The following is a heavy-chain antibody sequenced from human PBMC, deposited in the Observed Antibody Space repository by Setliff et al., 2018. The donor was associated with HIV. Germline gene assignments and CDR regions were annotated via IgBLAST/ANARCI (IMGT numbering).Heavy chain of an antibody. CDR1: GYSISDGYY. D-gene: IGHD3-22*01. J-gene: IGHJ4*02. Sequence: SETLSLTCAVSGYSISDGYYWGWIRQPPGKGPEWIGSIHHSGSAHFNPSLKSRVAMSVDTSENQFSLTLSSVTAADTAVYYCSGGVYHSRGYYFDYWGQGTLVTVSS. CDR3: SGGVYHSRGYYFDY. CDR2: IHHSGSA. V-gene: IGHV4-38-2*01.